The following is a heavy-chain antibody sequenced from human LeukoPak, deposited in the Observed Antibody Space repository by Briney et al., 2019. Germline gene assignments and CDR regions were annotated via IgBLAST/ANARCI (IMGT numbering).Heavy chain of an antibody. Sequence: GRSLRLSCASSGFTFSPYSLYWVRQAPGRGLEWVAVISYDESNKYYEDSVKGRFNVSRDNSENTLSLQMNSLRAEDTAVYYCVRVRDSSNWYVFDVWGQGTMVTVSS. CDR2: ISYDESNK. CDR1: GFTFSPYS. CDR3: VRVRDSSNWYVFDV. D-gene: IGHD6-13*01. J-gene: IGHJ3*01. V-gene: IGHV3-30*04.